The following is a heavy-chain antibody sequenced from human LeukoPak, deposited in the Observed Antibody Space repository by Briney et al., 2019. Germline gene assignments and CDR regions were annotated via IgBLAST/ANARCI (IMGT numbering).Heavy chain of an antibody. CDR1: GYTFTSYG. CDR3: ARRYNYRKYYYYYYMDV. Sequence: GASVKVSCKASGYTFTSYGISWVRQAPGQGLEWMGWISAYNGNTNYAQKLQGRVTMTTDTSTSTAYMELRSLRSDDTAVYYCARRYNYRKYYYYYYMDVWGKGTTVTVSS. D-gene: IGHD1-1*01. V-gene: IGHV1-18*01. J-gene: IGHJ6*03. CDR2: ISAYNGNT.